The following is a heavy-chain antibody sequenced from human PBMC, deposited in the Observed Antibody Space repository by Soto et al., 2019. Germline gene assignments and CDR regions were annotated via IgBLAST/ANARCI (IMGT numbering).Heavy chain of an antibody. CDR2: INHSGST. V-gene: IGHV4-34*01. D-gene: IGHD5-18*01. CDR1: GGSSSGYY. CDR3: GRGRGYSYGRTGFDY. J-gene: IGHJ4*02. Sequence: KPSETLSLTRAVHGGSSSGYYWRRIRQPPGKGLEWSGEINHSGSTNYNPSHKSRVTISVDTSKNQFSLKQRSVTAADTAVYYCGRGRGYSYGRTGFDYWGQGTLVTVSS.